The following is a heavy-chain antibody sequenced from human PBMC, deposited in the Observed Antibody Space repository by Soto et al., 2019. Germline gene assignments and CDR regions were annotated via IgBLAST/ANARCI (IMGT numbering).Heavy chain of an antibody. V-gene: IGHV1-69*12. D-gene: IGHD6-19*01. CDR2: ITPFFGTA. CDR3: AQPLGLAVAGPGRFDL. CDR1: GGTFSNYA. J-gene: IGHJ2*01. Sequence: QVQLVQSGAEVKKPGSSVKVSCKASGGTFSNYAISWVRQAPGQGLEWMGGITPFFGTANYAQKFKGRVTITADESLTTAYMELSRLRSEDTAVYYCAQPLGLAVAGPGRFDLWGRGTLVTVSS.